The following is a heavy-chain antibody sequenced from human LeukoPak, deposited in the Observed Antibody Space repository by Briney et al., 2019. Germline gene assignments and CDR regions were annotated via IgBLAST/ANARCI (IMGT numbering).Heavy chain of an antibody. CDR3: AREVSEGFDF. Sequence: GGSLRLSCTASGFTFSGYSMNWIRQAPGKGLEWVSSFGTRSTSIYHAGSVRGRFAISRDNAKNSLYLQMNSLRAEDTALYYCAREVSEGFDFWGQGTLVTVSS. J-gene: IGHJ4*02. CDR2: FGTRSTSI. D-gene: IGHD3-22*01. V-gene: IGHV3-21*01. CDR1: GFTFSGYS.